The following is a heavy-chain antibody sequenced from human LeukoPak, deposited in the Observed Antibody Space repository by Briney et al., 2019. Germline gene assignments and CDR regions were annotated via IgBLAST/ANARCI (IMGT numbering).Heavy chain of an antibody. CDR1: GGTFSSYA. J-gene: IGHJ3*02. CDR2: IIPIFGTA. Sequence: ASVKVSCKASGGTFSSYAISWVRQAPGQGLEWMGRIIPIFGTANYAQKFQGRVTITTDESTSAAYMELSSLRSEDTAVYYCARGGVMDAFDIWGQGTMVTVSS. D-gene: IGHD3-16*01. V-gene: IGHV1-69*05. CDR3: ARGGVMDAFDI.